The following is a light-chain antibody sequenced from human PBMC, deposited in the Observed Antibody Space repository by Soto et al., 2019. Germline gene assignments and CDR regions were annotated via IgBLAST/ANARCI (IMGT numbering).Light chain of an antibody. CDR2: YVS. CDR3: SSYAGFDMAV. V-gene: IGLV2-11*01. Sequence: QSALTQPRSVSGSPGQSVTISCTGTSSDVGAYNVVSWYQQRPGEAPKLIIYYVSQRPSGVPVRFSASKSGNTASLTISGLQPEDEADYYCSSYAGFDMAVFGTGTKVTVL. J-gene: IGLJ1*01. CDR1: SSDVGAYNV.